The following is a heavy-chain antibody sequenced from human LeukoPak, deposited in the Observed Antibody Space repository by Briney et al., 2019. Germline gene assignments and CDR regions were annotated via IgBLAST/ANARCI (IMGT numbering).Heavy chain of an antibody. D-gene: IGHD5-18*01. Sequence: GASVKVSCKASGYTFTSYYMHWVRQAPGQGLEWMGWINPNCGGTNYAQKFQGRVTMTRDTSVSTAYMELSRLRSDDTAVYYCARDFVWLHRGWFDPWGQGTLVTVSS. CDR2: INPNCGGT. V-gene: IGHV1-2*02. J-gene: IGHJ5*02. CDR1: GYTFTSYY. CDR3: ARDFVWLHRGWFDP.